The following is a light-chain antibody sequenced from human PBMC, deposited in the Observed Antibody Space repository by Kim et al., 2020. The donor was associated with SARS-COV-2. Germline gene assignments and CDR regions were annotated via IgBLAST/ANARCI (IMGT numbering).Light chain of an antibody. CDR2: GAS. CDR3: YQYNDWPPLT. J-gene: IGKJ4*01. CDR1: QSVSSN. Sequence: EIVMTQSPATLSVSPGERATLSCRASQSVSSNLAWYQQKPGQAPRLLIYGASTRAPGIPARFSGSGSGTDFTLTIYSLQSEDFAVYYCYQYNDWPPLTFGGGTKLEI. V-gene: IGKV3-15*01.